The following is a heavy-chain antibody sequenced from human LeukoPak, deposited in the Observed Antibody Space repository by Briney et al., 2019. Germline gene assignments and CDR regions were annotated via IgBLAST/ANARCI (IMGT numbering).Heavy chain of an antibody. CDR2: ISGSGGST. V-gene: IGHV3-23*01. D-gene: IGHD3-10*01. CDR1: GFTFSSYA. J-gene: IGHJ4*02. CDR3: SKVLEGRRFGDGTYYFDY. Sequence: GGSLRLSCAASGFTFSSYAMSWVRQAPGKGLEWVSAISGSGGSTYYADSVKGRFTISRDNSKNTLYLQMNSLRAEDTAVYYCSKVLEGRRFGDGTYYFDYWDQGTLVTV.